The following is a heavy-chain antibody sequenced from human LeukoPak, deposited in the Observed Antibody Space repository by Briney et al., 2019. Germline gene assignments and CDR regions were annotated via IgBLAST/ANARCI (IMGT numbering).Heavy chain of an antibody. CDR3: ARVTATTPFDY. Sequence: GSLRLSCAASGFTFSSNWMHWVRQAPGKGLEWIGEISHGGSTNYNPSLESRVTISVDKSKNQFSLSLTSVTAADTAVYFCARVTATTPFDYWGQGTLVTVSS. CDR1: GFTFSSNW. D-gene: IGHD1-1*01. V-gene: IGHV4-4*01. CDR2: ISHGGST. J-gene: IGHJ4*02.